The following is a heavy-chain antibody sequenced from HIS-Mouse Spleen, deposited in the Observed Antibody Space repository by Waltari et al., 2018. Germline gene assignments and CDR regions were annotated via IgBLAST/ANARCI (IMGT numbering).Heavy chain of an antibody. J-gene: IGHJ2*01. Sequence: QLQLQESGPGLVKPSETLSLTCTVSGGSISSSSYYWGWIRQPPGKGLEWIGSIYYTGVTYYNPSLKSRVTISVDTSKNQFSLKLSSVTAAETAVYYWAREIPYSSSWYDWYFDLWGRGTLVTVSS. D-gene: IGHD6-13*01. CDR3: AREIPYSSSWYDWYFDL. CDR1: GGSISSSSYY. V-gene: IGHV4-39*07. CDR2: IYYTGVT.